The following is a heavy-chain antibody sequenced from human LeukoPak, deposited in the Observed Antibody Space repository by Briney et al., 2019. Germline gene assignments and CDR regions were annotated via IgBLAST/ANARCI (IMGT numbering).Heavy chain of an antibody. V-gene: IGHV4-61*02. J-gene: IGHJ5*02. CDR1: GGSISSGSYY. CDR3: ARGSLLWEHGYSGYVWGGHNWFDP. D-gene: IGHD5-12*01. CDR2: IYTSGST. Sequence: SETLSLTCTVSGGSISSGSYYWSWIRQPAGKGLEWIGRIYTSGSTNYNPSLKSRVTISVDTSKNQFSLKLSSVTAADTAVYYCARGSLLWEHGYSGYVWGGHNWFDPWGQGTLVTVSS.